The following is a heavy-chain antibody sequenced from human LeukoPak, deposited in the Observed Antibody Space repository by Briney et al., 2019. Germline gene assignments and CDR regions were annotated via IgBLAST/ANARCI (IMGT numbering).Heavy chain of an antibody. V-gene: IGHV4-31*03. Sequence: SETLSLTCTVSGGSISSGGYYWTWIRQHPGKGLEWIGYIYYTGSTYYNPSLESRVTISVATSKNQFSLKLSSVTDADTAVYYCARSLGYDILTGYNRGWFFDLWGRSTLVTVSS. CDR2: IYYTGST. CDR1: GGSISSGGYY. CDR3: ARSLGYDILTGYNRGWFFDL. J-gene: IGHJ2*01. D-gene: IGHD3-9*01.